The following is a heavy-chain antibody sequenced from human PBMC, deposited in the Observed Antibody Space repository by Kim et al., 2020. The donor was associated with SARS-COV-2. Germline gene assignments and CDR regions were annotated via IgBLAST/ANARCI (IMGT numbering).Heavy chain of an antibody. D-gene: IGHD3-9*01. CDR2: IYSGGST. Sequence: GGSLRLSCAASGFTVSSNYMSWVRQAPGKGLEWVSVIYSGGSTYYADSVKGRFTISRDNSKNTLYLQMNSLRAEDTAVYYCARDHRKRYYDILTGYGNKGFYYYYGMDVWGQGTTVTVSS. CDR1: GFTVSSNY. J-gene: IGHJ6*02. CDR3: ARDHRKRYYDILTGYGNKGFYYYYGMDV. V-gene: IGHV3-53*01.